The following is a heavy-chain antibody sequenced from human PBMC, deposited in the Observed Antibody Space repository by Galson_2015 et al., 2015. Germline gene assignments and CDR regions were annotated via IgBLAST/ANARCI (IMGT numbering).Heavy chain of an antibody. CDR2: ISYDGGDK. J-gene: IGHJ6*03. V-gene: IGHV3-30*09. CDR3: ARDHSVVTNPHYSYYYMDV. Sequence: SLRLSCAASRITFSTYAMHWVRQTPGKGLEWVSVISYDGGDKYYADSVKGRFAISRDNSKNTLYLQMNSQRPEDTALYYCARDHSVVTNPHYSYYYMDVWGKGTTVTVSS. D-gene: IGHD4-11*01. CDR1: RITFSTYA.